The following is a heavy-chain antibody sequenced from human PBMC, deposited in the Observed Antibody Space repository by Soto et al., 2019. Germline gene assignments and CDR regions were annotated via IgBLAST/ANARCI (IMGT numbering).Heavy chain of an antibody. Sequence: GASVKVSCKTSGYTFSNYGMTWVRQAPGQPLEWLGWISLYSDGTNYAQKFQGRVSMTTDTSTTTAYMELRSLRSDDTAVYYCARVVPGAEAWFDPWGQGTLVTVSS. CDR2: ISLYSDGT. CDR3: ARVVPGAEAWFDP. D-gene: IGHD2-2*01. J-gene: IGHJ5*02. V-gene: IGHV1-18*01. CDR1: GYTFSNYG.